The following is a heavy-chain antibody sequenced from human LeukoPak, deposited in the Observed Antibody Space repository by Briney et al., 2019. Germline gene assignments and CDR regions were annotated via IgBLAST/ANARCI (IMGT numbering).Heavy chain of an antibody. D-gene: IGHD3-3*01. CDR1: GFTFSTYG. V-gene: IGHV3-30*02. Sequence: GGSLRLSCAASGFTFSTYGMHWVRQAPGKGLEWVAFIRYDGSIKYYVDSVKGRFTISRDNSKNTLYLQMNGLRAEDTALYYCATLYDFWSAYYPNWGQGTLVTVSS. CDR3: ATLYDFWSAYYPN. J-gene: IGHJ4*02. CDR2: IRYDGSIK.